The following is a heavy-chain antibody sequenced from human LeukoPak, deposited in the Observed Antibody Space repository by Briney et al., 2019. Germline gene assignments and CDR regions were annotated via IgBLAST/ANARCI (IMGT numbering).Heavy chain of an antibody. CDR3: AKDYLGRPLYYFDY. V-gene: IGHV3-30*18. D-gene: IGHD3-16*02. CDR2: ISYDGTNK. CDR1: GFTFSSYA. Sequence: PGGSLRLSCAASGFTFSSYAMSWVRQAPGKGLEWVSVISYDGTNKYYADSVKGRFAISRDNSKNTLYLQMNSLRAEDTAVYYCAKDYLGRPLYYFDYWGQGTLVNVSS. J-gene: IGHJ4*02.